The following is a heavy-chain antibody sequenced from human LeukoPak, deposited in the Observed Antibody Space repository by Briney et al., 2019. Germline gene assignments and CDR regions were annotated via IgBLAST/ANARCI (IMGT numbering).Heavy chain of an antibody. J-gene: IGHJ4*02. V-gene: IGHV3-21*01. CDR1: GFTFSTYS. Sequence: GGSLRLSCAASGFTFSTYSMNWVRQAPGKGLEWVSSISSSSRYIYYADSVKGRFTISRDNAKNSLYLQMNSLRAEDTAVYYCTRQMPAIRYFDFWGQGTLVTVSS. CDR2: ISSSSRYI. D-gene: IGHD5-24*01. CDR3: TRQMPAIRYFDF.